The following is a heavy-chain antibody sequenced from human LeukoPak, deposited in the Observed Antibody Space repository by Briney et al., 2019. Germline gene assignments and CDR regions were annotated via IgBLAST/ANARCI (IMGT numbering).Heavy chain of an antibody. V-gene: IGHV1-2*02. CDR2: INPNSGGT. CDR3: ATTSSSSPRNWFDP. Sequence: ASVKVSCKASGYTFTSYGISWVRQAPGQGLEWMGWINPNSGGTNYAQKFQGRVTMTRDTSISTAYMELSRLRSDDTAVYYCATTSSSSPRNWFDPWGQGTLVTVSS. CDR1: GYTFTSYG. J-gene: IGHJ5*02. D-gene: IGHD6-13*01.